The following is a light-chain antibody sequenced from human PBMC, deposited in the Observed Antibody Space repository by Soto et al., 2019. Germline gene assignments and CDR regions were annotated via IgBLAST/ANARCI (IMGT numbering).Light chain of an antibody. CDR3: SSYAGSRLYV. CDR1: ISDVGGYNY. Sequence: QSALTQPPSASGSPGQSVTISCTGTISDVGGYNYVSWYQQHPGKAPKLMIYEVSKRPSGVPDRFSGSKSGNTASLTVSGLQAEDEADYYCSSYAGSRLYVFGTGTKVTVL. V-gene: IGLV2-8*01. CDR2: EVS. J-gene: IGLJ1*01.